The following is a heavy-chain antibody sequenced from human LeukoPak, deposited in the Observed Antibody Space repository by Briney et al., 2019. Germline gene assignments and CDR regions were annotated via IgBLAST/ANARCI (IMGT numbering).Heavy chain of an antibody. CDR1: GYTFTSYY. D-gene: IGHD3-22*01. J-gene: IGHJ4*02. Sequence: GASVKVSCKASGYTFTSYYMHWVRQAPGQGLEWMGIINPSGGSTSCAQKFQGRVTMTRDMSTSTVYMELSSLRSEDTAVYYCARVGVYYYDSSGYYGYWGQGTLVTVSS. CDR2: INPSGGST. CDR3: ARVGVYYYDSSGYYGY. V-gene: IGHV1-46*01.